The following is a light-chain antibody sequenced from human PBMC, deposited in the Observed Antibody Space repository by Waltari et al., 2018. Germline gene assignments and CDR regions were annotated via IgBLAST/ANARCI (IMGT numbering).Light chain of an antibody. J-gene: IGKJ4*01. CDR1: QGITNH. CDR3: LQYFDYPVS. V-gene: IGKV1-17*03. CDR2: GAS. Sequence: DFQLTQSPSAMSESVGDRVTITFRATQGITNHLAWFQQKPGKAPQRPMYGASSLQSGVPSRFSCSGSGTEFTLTISSLQPEDFATYYCLQYFDYPVSFGGGTKVEIK.